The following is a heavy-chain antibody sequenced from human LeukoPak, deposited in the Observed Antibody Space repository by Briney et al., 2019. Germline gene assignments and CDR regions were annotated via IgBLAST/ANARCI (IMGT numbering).Heavy chain of an antibody. V-gene: IGHV4-34*01. CDR2: INHSGST. CDR3: ARFPHRDYYYYYGMDV. Sequence: YGGSFSGYYWSWVRQPPGKGLEWIGEINHSGSTNYNPSLTSPLTISVYTSNNHFSLKLTSLPAADTAVYYCARFPHRDYYYYYGMDVWGKGTTVTVSS. CDR1: GGSFSGYY. J-gene: IGHJ6*04.